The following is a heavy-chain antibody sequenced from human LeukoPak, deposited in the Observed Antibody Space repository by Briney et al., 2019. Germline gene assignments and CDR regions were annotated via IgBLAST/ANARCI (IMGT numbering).Heavy chain of an antibody. J-gene: IGHJ3*02. CDR1: GYTFTTYD. CDR3: ARASIPAANLDGAFDI. CDR2: MNPNSGNT. V-gene: IGHV1-8*03. Sequence: ASVKVSCKASGYTFTTYDINWVRQATGQGLEWMGWMNPNSGNTGYAQKCQARDTIARNTYISTAYMELSSLRSEDTAVYYCARASIPAANLDGAFDIWGQGTMVTISS. D-gene: IGHD2-2*01.